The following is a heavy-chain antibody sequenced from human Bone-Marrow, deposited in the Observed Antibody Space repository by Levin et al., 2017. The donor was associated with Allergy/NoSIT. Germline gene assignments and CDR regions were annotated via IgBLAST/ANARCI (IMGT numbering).Heavy chain of an antibody. Sequence: SCAVSGGSFSGYYWSWIRQPPGKGLEWIGETHHSEGTSYNPSLKSRLTISMDTSKKHFSLTLSSVTVADTAVYYCARGLPLDFDILLGPDVFDIWAQGTMVTVSS. J-gene: IGHJ3*02. D-gene: IGHD3-9*01. CDR2: THHSEGT. CDR3: ARGLPLDFDILLGPDVFDI. CDR1: GGSFSGYY. V-gene: IGHV4-34*01.